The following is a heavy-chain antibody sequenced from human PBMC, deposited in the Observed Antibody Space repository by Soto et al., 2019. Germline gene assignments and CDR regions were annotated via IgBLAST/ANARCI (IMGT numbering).Heavy chain of an antibody. CDR3: AREIAAAVNNWFDP. J-gene: IGHJ5*02. CDR2: IKQDGSEK. CDR1: GFTFSSYW. D-gene: IGHD6-13*01. Sequence: HPGGSLRLSCAASGFTFSSYWMSWVRQASGKGLEWVANIKQDGSEKYYVDSVKGRFTISRDNAKNSLYLQMNSLRAEDTAVYYCAREIAAAVNNWFDPWGQGTLVTVSS. V-gene: IGHV3-7*01.